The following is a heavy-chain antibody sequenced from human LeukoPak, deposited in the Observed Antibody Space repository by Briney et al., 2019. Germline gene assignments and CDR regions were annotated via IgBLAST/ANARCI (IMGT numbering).Heavy chain of an antibody. J-gene: IGHJ5*02. Sequence: SETLSLTCTVSGGSISSGGYYWSWIRQPPGKGLEWIGEINHSGSTNYNPSLKSRVTISVDTSKNQFSLKLSSVTAADTAVYYCARGPNNWNFAQPFDPWGQGTLVTVSS. CDR2: INHSGST. CDR3: ARGPNNWNFAQPFDP. D-gene: IGHD1-7*01. CDR1: GGSISSGGYY. V-gene: IGHV4-39*07.